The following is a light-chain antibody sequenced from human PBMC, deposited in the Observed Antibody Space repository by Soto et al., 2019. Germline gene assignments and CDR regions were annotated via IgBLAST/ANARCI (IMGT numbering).Light chain of an antibody. V-gene: IGKV3-20*01. Sequence: EIVLTQSPGTLSLSPGERATLSCRASQSVSSNYLAWYQQKPGQAPRLLIYAASTRATCIPDRFSGSGSGTDFTLTISRLEPEDFAVYYCQQYGRSPPLIFGGGTKVEIK. CDR2: AAS. J-gene: IGKJ4*01. CDR1: QSVSSNY. CDR3: QQYGRSPPLI.